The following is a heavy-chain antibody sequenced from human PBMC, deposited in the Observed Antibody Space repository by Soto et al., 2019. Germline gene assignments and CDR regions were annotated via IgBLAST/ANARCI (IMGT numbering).Heavy chain of an antibody. J-gene: IGHJ4*02. CDR1: GYTFTSYA. CDR3: ARDLGGWPDY. Sequence: VQLVQSGAEVKKPGASVKVSCKASGYTFTSYAIHWVRQAPGQRLEWMGWINAGNGNTKYSQKFQDRVTITRDTSVGTAYMELSSVRWEETAVYYCARDLGGWPDYWGQGALATVSS. V-gene: IGHV1-3*01. D-gene: IGHD6-19*01. CDR2: INAGNGNT.